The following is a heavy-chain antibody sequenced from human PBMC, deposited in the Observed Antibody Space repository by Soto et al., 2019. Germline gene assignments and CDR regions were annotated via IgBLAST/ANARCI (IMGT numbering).Heavy chain of an antibody. CDR3: VRSGDYRSGSYWYFFDY. V-gene: IGHV3-20*04. D-gene: IGHD3-10*01. Sequence: GGSLRLSCAASGFTVSTKYMSWVRQVPGKGLEWVSGMYWKDGNTHYADSVKGRFTISRDNAKNSLFLQLNSLRAEDTALYYCVRSGDYRSGSYWYFFDYWGQGALVTVSS. CDR1: GFTVSTKY. J-gene: IGHJ4*02. CDR2: MYWKDGNT.